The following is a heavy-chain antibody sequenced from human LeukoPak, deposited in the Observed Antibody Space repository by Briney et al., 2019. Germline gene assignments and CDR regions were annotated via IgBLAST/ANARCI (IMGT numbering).Heavy chain of an antibody. V-gene: IGHV4-59*01. D-gene: IGHD6-13*01. J-gene: IGHJ4*02. CDR3: ASIAAAGTTVGDY. Sequence: SETLSLTCTVSGGSISSYYRSWIRQPPGKGLEWIGYIYYSGSTNYNPSLKSRVTISVDTSKNQFSLKLSSVTAADTAVYYCASIAAAGTTVGDYWGQGTLVTVSS. CDR1: GGSISSYY. CDR2: IYYSGST.